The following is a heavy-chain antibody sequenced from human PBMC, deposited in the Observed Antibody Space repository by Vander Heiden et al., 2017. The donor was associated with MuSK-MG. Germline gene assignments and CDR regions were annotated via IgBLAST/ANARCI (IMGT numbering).Heavy chain of an antibody. CDR2: TYYRSKWYN. J-gene: IGHJ4*02. V-gene: IGHV6-1*01. D-gene: IGHD2-15*01. Sequence: QVQLQQSGPGLVKPSQTLSLTCAISGDSVSSNSAAWNCIRQSPSRGLEWLGRTYYRSKWYNDYAVSVKSRITINPDTSKNQFSLQLNSVTPEDTAVYYCAREDVGDCSGGSCYYFDYWGQGTLVTVSS. CDR1: GDSVSSNSAA. CDR3: AREDVGDCSGGSCYYFDY.